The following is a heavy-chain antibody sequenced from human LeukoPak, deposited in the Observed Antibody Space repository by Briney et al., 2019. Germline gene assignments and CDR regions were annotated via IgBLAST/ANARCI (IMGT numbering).Heavy chain of an antibody. CDR2: ISGSGGST. J-gene: IGHJ4*02. V-gene: IGHV3-23*01. CDR3: AKEATYYYDSSGYYPNYFDY. CDR1: GFTFSSYS. D-gene: IGHD3-22*01. Sequence: GGSLRLSCAASGFTFSSYSMNWVRQAPGKGLEWVSAISGSGGSTYYADSVKGRFTISRDNSKNTLYLQMNSLRAEDTAVYYCAKEATYYYDSSGYYPNYFDYWGQGTLVTVSS.